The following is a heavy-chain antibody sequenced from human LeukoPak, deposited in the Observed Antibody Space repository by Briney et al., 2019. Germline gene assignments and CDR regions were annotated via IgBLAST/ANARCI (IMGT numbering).Heavy chain of an antibody. J-gene: IGHJ4*02. Sequence: ASVKVSCKASGYTFTGYYIHWVRQAPGQGLEWMGRIKPNSGDTNYAQKFQGRVTMTRDTSISTAYMELSSLRSDDKAVYYCARGPVETPMALLDYLGQGTLVTVSS. CDR1: GYTFTGYY. V-gene: IGHV1-2*06. CDR2: IKPNSGDT. CDR3: ARGPVETPMALLDY. D-gene: IGHD5-18*01.